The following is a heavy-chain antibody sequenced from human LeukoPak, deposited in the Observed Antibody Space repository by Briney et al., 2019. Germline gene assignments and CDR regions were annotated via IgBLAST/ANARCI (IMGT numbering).Heavy chain of an antibody. Sequence: SETLSLTCTVSGGSISSYYWSWLRQPPGKGLEWIGYIYYSGSTNYNPSLKSRVTISVDTSKNQFSLKLSSVTAADTAVYYCATSYHYGSGSYGNAFDIWGQGTMVTVSS. CDR1: GGSISSYY. V-gene: IGHV4-59*08. CDR2: IYYSGST. CDR3: ATSYHYGSGSYGNAFDI. D-gene: IGHD3-10*01. J-gene: IGHJ3*02.